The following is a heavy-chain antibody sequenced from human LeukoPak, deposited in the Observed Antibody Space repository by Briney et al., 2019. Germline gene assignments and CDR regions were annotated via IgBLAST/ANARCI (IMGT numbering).Heavy chain of an antibody. D-gene: IGHD3-3*01. V-gene: IGHV4-59*08. J-gene: IGHJ5*02. CDR2: IHDSGST. CDR1: GGSISSYY. CDR3: ARRPIFGGWFAP. Sequence: PSETLSLTCTVSGGSISSYYWSWIRQPPGKGLEWIGYIHDSGSTNYNPSLKSRVTISVDTFKNQFSLMLYSLTAADTAVYYCARRPIFGGWFAPWGQGTLVTVSS.